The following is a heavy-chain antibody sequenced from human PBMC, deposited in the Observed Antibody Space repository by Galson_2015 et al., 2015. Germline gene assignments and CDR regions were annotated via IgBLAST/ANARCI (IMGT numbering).Heavy chain of an antibody. J-gene: IGHJ4*02. V-gene: IGHV3-15*01. CDR2: GGTT. D-gene: IGHD2-15*01. Sequence: GGTTDYAAPVKGRFTISRDDSKNTLYLQMNSLKTEDTAVYYCTTDGLVVVVAATEYWGQGTLVTVSS. CDR3: TTDGLVVVVAATEY.